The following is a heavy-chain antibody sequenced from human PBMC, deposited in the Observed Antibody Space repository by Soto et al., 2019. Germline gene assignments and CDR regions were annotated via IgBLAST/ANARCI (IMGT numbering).Heavy chain of an antibody. CDR1: GYNLSTYT. CDR3: ASGYFDHFFDF. CDR2: ISAKNGNT. J-gene: IGHJ4*02. V-gene: IGHV1-18*04. D-gene: IGHD3-22*01. Sequence: QVHLVQSGGEVKKPGASVIVSCKTSGYNLSTYTINWVRQAPGHGLEWIGRISAKNGNTDYPRKFEGRVTVTMDTSTTTSYMEVRNLSSDDTAVYYWASGYFDHFFDFWGQGTRVTVSS.